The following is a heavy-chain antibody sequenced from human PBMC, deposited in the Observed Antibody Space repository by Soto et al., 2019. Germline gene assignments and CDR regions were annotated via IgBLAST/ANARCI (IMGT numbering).Heavy chain of an antibody. CDR3: ARVPDV. CDR2: IYHSGST. CDR1: GGSISSGGYS. Sequence: SXTLSLTCAVSGGSISSGGYSWSWTRQPPGKGLEWIGYIYHSGSTYYNPSLKSRVTISVDRSKNQFSLKLSSVTAADTAVYYCARVPDVWGQGTTVTVSS. V-gene: IGHV4-30-2*01. J-gene: IGHJ6*02.